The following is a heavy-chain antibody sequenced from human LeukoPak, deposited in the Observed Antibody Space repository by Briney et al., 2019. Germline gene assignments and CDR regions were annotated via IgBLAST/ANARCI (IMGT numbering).Heavy chain of an antibody. CDR2: INWNGGST. CDR1: GFTFDDYG. V-gene: IGHV3-20*04. CDR3: ARDLSRVYSRHDAFDI. J-gene: IGHJ3*02. Sequence: GGSLRLSCAASGFTFDDYGMSWVRQAPGKGLEWVSGINWNGGSTGYADSVKGRFTISRDNAKNSLYLQMNSLRAEDTALYYCARDLSRVYSRHDAFDIWGQGTMVTVSS. D-gene: IGHD3-22*01.